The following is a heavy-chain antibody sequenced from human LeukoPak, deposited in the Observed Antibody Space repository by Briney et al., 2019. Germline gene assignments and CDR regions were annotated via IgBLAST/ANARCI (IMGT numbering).Heavy chain of an antibody. D-gene: IGHD1-7*01. V-gene: IGHV3-48*04. CDR2: ISSSSSTI. J-gene: IGHJ4*02. CDR3: ARGNWNYDY. CDR1: GFTFSSYS. Sequence: GGSLRLSCAASGFTFSSYSLNWVRQAPGKGLEWVSYISSSSSTIYYADSVKGRFTISRDNAKNSLYLQMNSLRADDTAVYYCARGNWNYDYWGQGTLVTVSS.